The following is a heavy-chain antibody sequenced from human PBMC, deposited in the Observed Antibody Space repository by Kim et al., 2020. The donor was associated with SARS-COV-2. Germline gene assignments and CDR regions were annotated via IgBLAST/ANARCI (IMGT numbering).Heavy chain of an antibody. CDR1: GYTFTSYD. CDR2: MNPNSGNT. J-gene: IGHJ6*02. V-gene: IGHV1-8*02. D-gene: IGHD3-9*01. CDR3: ARSPYDILTGYYLYYYYGMDV. Sequence: ASVKVSCKASGYTFTSYDINWVRQATGQGLEWMGWMNPNSGNTGYAQKFQGRVTMTRNTSISTAYMELSSLRSEDTAVYYCARSPYDILTGYYLYYYYGMDVWGQGTTVTVSS.